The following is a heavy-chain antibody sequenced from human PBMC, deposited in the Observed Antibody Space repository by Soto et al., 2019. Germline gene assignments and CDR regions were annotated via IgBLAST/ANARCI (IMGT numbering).Heavy chain of an antibody. V-gene: IGHV3-7*01. D-gene: IGHD3-3*01. J-gene: IGHJ4*02. CDR1: GFTFSSYW. CDR3: ARLPFTISWFWTEDTTDY. CDR2: IKQDGSEK. Sequence: GGSLRLSCAASGFTFSSYWMSWVRQAPGKGLEWVANIKQDGSEKYYVDSVKGRFTISRDNAKNSLYLQMNSLRAEDTAVYYCARLPFTISWFWTEDTTDYWGQGTLVTVSS.